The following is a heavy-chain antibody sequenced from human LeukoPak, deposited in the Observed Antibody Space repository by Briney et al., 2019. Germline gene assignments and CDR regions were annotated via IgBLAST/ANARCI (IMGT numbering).Heavy chain of an antibody. J-gene: IGHJ4*02. CDR1: GFTFSSYW. V-gene: IGHV3-74*01. CDR3: ARDRAAAGFDY. CDR2: INSDGSST. D-gene: IGHD6-13*01. Sequence: PGGSLRLSCAASGFTFSSYWMHCVRQAPGKGLVWVSRINSDGSSTSYADSVKGRFTISRDNAKNTLYLQMNSLRAEDTAVYYCARDRAAAGFDYWGQGTLVTVSS.